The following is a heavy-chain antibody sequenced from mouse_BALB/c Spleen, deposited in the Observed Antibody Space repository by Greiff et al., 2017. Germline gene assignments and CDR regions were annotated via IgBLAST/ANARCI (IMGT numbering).Heavy chain of an antibody. CDR1: GYTFTSYW. Sequence: VQLQQSGAELARPGASVKLSCKASGYTFTSYWMQWVKQRPGQGLEWIGAIYPGDGDTRYTQKFKGKATLTADKSSSTAYMQLSSLASEDSAVYYCARSNYYGSSSAYWGQGTLVTVSA. CDR3: ARSNYYGSSSAY. CDR2: IYPGDGDT. J-gene: IGHJ3*01. V-gene: IGHV1-87*01. D-gene: IGHD1-1*01.